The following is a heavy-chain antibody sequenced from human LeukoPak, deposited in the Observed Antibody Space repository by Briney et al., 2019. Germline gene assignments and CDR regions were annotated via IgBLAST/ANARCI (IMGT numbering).Heavy chain of an antibody. CDR1: GGSISSYY. CDR3: ARAIAVAGMYYFDY. CDR2: IYYSGST. J-gene: IGHJ4*02. D-gene: IGHD6-19*01. Sequence: PSETLSLTCTVSGGSISSYYWSWIRQPPGKRLEWIGYIYYSGSTNYNPSLKSRVTISVDTSKNQFSLKLSSVTAADTAVYYCARAIAVAGMYYFDYWGQGTLVTVSS. V-gene: IGHV4-59*01.